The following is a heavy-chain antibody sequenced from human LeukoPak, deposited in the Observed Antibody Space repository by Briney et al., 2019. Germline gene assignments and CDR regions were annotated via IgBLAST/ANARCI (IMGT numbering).Heavy chain of an antibody. CDR1: GFSLSNYA. J-gene: IGHJ4*02. CDR2: IRYDGSNK. Sequence: GGSLRLSCAASGFSLSNYAMHWVRQAPGKGLEWVAFIRYDGSNKYYADSVKGRFTISRDNSKNTLYLQMNSLRAEDTAVYYCAKDSTAAYAIPDYWGQGTLVTVSS. D-gene: IGHD2-21*01. V-gene: IGHV3-30*02. CDR3: AKDSTAAYAIPDY.